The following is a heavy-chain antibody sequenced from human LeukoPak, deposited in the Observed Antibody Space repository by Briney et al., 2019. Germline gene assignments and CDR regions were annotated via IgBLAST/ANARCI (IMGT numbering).Heavy chain of an antibody. Sequence: GASVKVSCKASGYTFTGYYMHWVRQAPGQGREWMGWINPNSGGTNYAQKFQGRVTMTRDTSISTAYMELSRLRSDDTAVYYCARDRRYCSGGSCYSGLGYWGQGTLVTVSS. D-gene: IGHD2-15*01. CDR2: INPNSGGT. CDR3: ARDRRYCSGGSCYSGLGY. V-gene: IGHV1-2*02. CDR1: GYTFTGYY. J-gene: IGHJ4*02.